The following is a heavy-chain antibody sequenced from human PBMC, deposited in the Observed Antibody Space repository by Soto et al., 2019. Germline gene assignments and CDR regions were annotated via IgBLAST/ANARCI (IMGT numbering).Heavy chain of an antibody. D-gene: IGHD1-1*01. J-gene: IGHJ4*02. V-gene: IGHV4-39*01. Sequence: QLQLQESGPGLVKPSETLSLTCNASGGSITSSGSAWGWIGQSPGKGMEWIGTIDYSGNIYYIPSLISRIAISIETSKNQISWNLSAVTAADTDVYYCARHIHNQGFEYYFDSWGQRTLVMVSS. CDR1: GGSITSSGSA. CDR2: IDYSGNI. CDR3: ARHIHNQGFEYYFDS.